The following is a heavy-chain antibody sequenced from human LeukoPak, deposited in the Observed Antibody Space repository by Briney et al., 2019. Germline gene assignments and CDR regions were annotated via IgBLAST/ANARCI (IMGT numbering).Heavy chain of an antibody. Sequence: GGALRLSCAASGFTFSSYGMHWVRQAPGKGLEWVAFIRYDGSGKYYADSVKGRFTISRDNSKTTLYLQMNRLRSEDTAVYFCSNPEGAAAAGYDAFDIWGQGTMVTVSS. D-gene: IGHD6-13*01. CDR1: GFTFSSYG. J-gene: IGHJ3*02. CDR3: SNPEGAAAAGYDAFDI. CDR2: IRYDGSGK. V-gene: IGHV3-30*02.